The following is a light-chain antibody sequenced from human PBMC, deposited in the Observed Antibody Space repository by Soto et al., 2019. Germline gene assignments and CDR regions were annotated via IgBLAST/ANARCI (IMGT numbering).Light chain of an antibody. CDR3: QQAGSSPWT. CDR2: GAS. CDR1: QSVSSSY. V-gene: IGKV3-20*01. J-gene: IGKJ1*01. Sequence: EIVLTQSPGTLSLSPGERATLSCRASQSVSSSYLAWYQQKPGQAPRLLIYGASSRAPGIPDRFSGSGSGTDFTLTITRLEPEDCAVYYCQQAGSSPWTFGQGTKVEIK.